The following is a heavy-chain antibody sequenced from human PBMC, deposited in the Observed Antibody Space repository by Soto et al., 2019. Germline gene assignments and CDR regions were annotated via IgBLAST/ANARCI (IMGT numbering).Heavy chain of an antibody. CDR1: GGTFSSYT. Sequence: QVQLVQSVAEVKKPGSSVKVSCKASGGTFSSYTISWVRQAPGQGLEWMGGIIHIFGTANYAQKFQGRVTITADESTSTAYMELSSLRSEDTAVYYCARDGGMATETYFDYWGQGPLVTVSS. V-gene: IGHV1-69*01. J-gene: IGHJ4*02. CDR2: IIHIFGTA. CDR3: ARDGGMATETYFDY. D-gene: IGHD4-4*01.